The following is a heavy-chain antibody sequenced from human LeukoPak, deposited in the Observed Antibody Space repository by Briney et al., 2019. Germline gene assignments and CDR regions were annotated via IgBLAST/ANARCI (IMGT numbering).Heavy chain of an antibody. V-gene: IGHV4-34*01. J-gene: IGHJ4*02. CDR3: ARGSPFYCGSYYTTTIYVY. CDR2: INHSGRT. CDR1: GGSFSGYY. Sequence: SETLSLTCAVYGGSFSGYYWSWIRQPPGKGLEWTGEINHSGRTNYNPSLKSRVTISVDTCKNQFSLKLSSVTAWDTPGYYCARGSPFYCGSYYTTTIYVYLRQGTLVTVSS. D-gene: IGHD1-26*01.